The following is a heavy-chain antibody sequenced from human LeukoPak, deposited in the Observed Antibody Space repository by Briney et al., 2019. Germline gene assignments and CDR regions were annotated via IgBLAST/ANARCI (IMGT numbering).Heavy chain of an antibody. J-gene: IGHJ4*02. CDR3: ASWYSSGWYSFDY. CDR2: INSDGSST. CDR1: GFTFSSYW. D-gene: IGHD6-19*01. V-gene: IGHV3-74*01. Sequence: GGSLRLSCAASGFTFSSYWMHWVRQAPGKGLVWVSRINSDGSSTSYADSVKGRFTISRDNAKNTLYLQINSLRAEDTAVYYCASWYSSGWYSFDYWGQGTLVTVSS.